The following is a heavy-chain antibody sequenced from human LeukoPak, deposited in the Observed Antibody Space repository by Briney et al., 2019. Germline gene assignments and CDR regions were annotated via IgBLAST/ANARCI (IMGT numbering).Heavy chain of an antibody. V-gene: IGHV5-10-1*01. CDR2: IEPSDSDS. J-gene: IGHJ5*02. CDR3: ARHVNWRSGQSWFDP. Sequence: GESLKISCKASGYSFTSYWFSWVRQMPGEGLEWMGRIEPSDSDSNYSTSFQGHVTMSADKSISTAYLQWSSLKASDTAMYFCARHVNWRSGQSWFDPWGQGTLVTVSS. D-gene: IGHD3-10*01. CDR1: GYSFTSYW.